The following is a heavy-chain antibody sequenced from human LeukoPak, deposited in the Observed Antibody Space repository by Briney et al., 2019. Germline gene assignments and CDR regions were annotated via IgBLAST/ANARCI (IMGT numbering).Heavy chain of an antibody. J-gene: IGHJ4*02. CDR2: INHSGST. CDR3: ARERTAADFDY. D-gene: IGHD6-13*01. CDR1: GGSFSGYY. V-gene: IGHV4-34*01. Sequence: SETLSLTCAVYGGSFSGYYWSWIRQPPGKGLEWIGEINHSGSTNYNPSLKSRVTISVDTSKNQFSLKLSSVTAAATAVYYCARERTAADFDYWGQGTLVTVSS.